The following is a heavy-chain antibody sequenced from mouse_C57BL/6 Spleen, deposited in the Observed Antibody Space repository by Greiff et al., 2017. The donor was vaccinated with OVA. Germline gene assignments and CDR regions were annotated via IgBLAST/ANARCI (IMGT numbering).Heavy chain of an antibody. CDR2: ISSGSSTI. CDR3: ERKGRGGARDY. CDR1: GFTFSGYG. J-gene: IGHJ4*01. Sequence: EVQVVESGRGLVKPGGFLKLSCAASGFTFSGYGMHWVRQAPEKGLEWVAYISSGSSTIYYAATVKGRFTISRDNATHTLFLQMTRLRSEDTAMYSGERKGRGGARDYWGQGTSGTVS. D-gene: IGHD3-3*01. V-gene: IGHV5-17*01.